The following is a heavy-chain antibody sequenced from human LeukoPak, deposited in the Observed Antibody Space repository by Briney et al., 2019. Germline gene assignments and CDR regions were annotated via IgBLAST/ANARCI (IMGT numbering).Heavy chain of an antibody. D-gene: IGHD3-16*01. CDR3: ARVMLGGENYDAFDI. J-gene: IGHJ3*02. Sequence: ASVKVSCKASGYTFIGNYIHWMRQAPGRGPEWMGWISPGNGGTKYAQKFQGRVTMTRDTSISTAYMELSRLRSDDTAVYYCARVMLGGENYDAFDIWGQGTMVTVSS. CDR2: ISPGNGGT. CDR1: GYTFIGNY. V-gene: IGHV1-2*02.